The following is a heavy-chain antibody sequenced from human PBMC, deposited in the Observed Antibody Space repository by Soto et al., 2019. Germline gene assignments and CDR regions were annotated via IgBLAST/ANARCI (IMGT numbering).Heavy chain of an antibody. Sequence: PSETLSLTCAVYGGSFSGYYWSWIRQPPGKGLEWIGEINHSGSTNYNPSLKSRVTIAVDTSKNQFSLKLSSVTAADTAVYYCARVRVLEWLSRPYYYYGMDVWGQGTTVTVS. D-gene: IGHD3-3*01. CDR3: ARVRVLEWLSRPYYYYGMDV. V-gene: IGHV4-34*01. CDR1: GGSFSGYY. J-gene: IGHJ6*02. CDR2: INHSGST.